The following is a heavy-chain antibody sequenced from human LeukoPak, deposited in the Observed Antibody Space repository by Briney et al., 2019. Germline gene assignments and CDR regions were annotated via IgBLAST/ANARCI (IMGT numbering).Heavy chain of an antibody. J-gene: IGHJ3*02. Sequence: EASVKVSCKASGGTFSSYTTSWVRQAPGQGLEWMGRIIPILGIANYAQKFQGRVTITADKSTSTAYMELSSLRSEDTAVYYCALGLVVAADDAFDIWGQGTMVTVSS. D-gene: IGHD2-15*01. CDR1: GGTFSSYT. CDR2: IIPILGIA. V-gene: IGHV1-69*02. CDR3: ALGLVVAADDAFDI.